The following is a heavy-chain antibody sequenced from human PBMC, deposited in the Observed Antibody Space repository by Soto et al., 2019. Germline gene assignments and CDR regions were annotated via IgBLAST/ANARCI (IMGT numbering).Heavy chain of an antibody. Sequence: QVQLVESGGGVVQPGRSRRLSCVASGFSFRFASHALNWVRQAPGKGREGVAVISFDGGNKFYADSVKGRFTISRNNSKNTLYREMSSLRPDDTAVYYWAKRAAGTGAYLVSWAQGTMVSVSS. CDR3: AKRAAGTGAYLVS. J-gene: IGHJ4*02. D-gene: IGHD1-1*01. CDR1: GFSFRFASHA. CDR2: ISFDGGNK. V-gene: IGHV3-30-3*02.